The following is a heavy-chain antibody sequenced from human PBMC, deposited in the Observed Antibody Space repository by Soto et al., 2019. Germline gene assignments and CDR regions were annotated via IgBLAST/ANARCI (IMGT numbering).Heavy chain of an antibody. V-gene: IGHV3-11*05. Sequence: GGSLRLSCAASGFTFSDYYISWIRQPPGKGLEWVSSISTSSDTNYADSVKGRFTISRDNSKNTVFLQMTSLRDAETAIYYCAKGSPLLRNGMDVWGQGTTVTVSS. CDR3: AKGSPLLRNGMDV. D-gene: IGHD3-16*01. CDR1: GFTFSDYY. CDR2: ISTSSDT. J-gene: IGHJ6*02.